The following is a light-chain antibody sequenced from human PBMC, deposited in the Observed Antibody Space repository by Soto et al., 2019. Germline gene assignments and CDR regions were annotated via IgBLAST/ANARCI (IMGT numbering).Light chain of an antibody. Sequence: DIQMTQSPSSLSASVGDRVTITCRASQTITSYLNWYQQKPGQAPKLLIYAASSLQSGVPSRFRGSGSGTDFSLTISSLQPEDSATYYCQQSYNSPYTFGQGTKLEIK. CDR1: QTITSY. V-gene: IGKV1-39*01. J-gene: IGKJ2*01. CDR2: AAS. CDR3: QQSYNSPYT.